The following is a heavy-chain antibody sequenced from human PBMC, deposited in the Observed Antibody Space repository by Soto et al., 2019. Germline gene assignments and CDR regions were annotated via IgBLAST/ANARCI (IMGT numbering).Heavy chain of an antibody. D-gene: IGHD1-26*01. CDR3: ARAVGATSGYYYYGMDV. V-gene: IGHV1-69*13. CDR1: GGTFSSYA. Sequence: SVKVSCKASGGTFSSYAISWVRQAPGQGLEWMGGIIPIFGTANYAQKLQGRVTITADESTSTAYMELSSLRSEDTAVYYCARAVGATSGYYYYGMDVWGQGTTVTVSS. J-gene: IGHJ6*02. CDR2: IIPIFGTA.